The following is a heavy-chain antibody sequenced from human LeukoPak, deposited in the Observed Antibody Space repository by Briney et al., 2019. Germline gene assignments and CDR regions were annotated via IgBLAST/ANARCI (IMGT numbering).Heavy chain of an antibody. J-gene: IGHJ4*02. CDR1: GFTFSDYY. CDR3: ARGQGYSYGPIPSRTPVDY. Sequence: PGGSLRLSCAASGFTFSDYYMSWIRQAPGKGLEWVSYISSSGSTIYYADSVKGRFTISGDNAKNSLYLQMNSLRAEDTAVYYCARGQGYSYGPIPSRTPVDYWGQGTLVTVSS. D-gene: IGHD5-18*01. V-gene: IGHV3-11*04. CDR2: ISSSGSTI.